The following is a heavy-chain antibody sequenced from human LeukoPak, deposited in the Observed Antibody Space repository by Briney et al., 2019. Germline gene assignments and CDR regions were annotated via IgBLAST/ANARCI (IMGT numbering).Heavy chain of an antibody. J-gene: IGHJ4*02. Sequence: GSLRLSCAASGFTFSSYAMRWVRQAPGKGLEWVSAISGSGGSTYYADSVKGRFTISRDNSKNTLYLQMNSLRAEDTAVYYCAKPSSYGYYVRVPFDYWGQGTLVTVSS. D-gene: IGHD3-10*02. CDR2: ISGSGGST. V-gene: IGHV3-23*01. CDR3: AKPSSYGYYVRVPFDY. CDR1: GFTFSSYA.